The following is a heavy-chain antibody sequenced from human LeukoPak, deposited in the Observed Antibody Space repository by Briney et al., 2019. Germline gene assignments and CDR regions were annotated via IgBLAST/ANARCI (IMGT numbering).Heavy chain of an antibody. D-gene: IGHD1-1*01. J-gene: IGHJ4*02. V-gene: IGHV3-23*01. CDR3: AKGQETESRLDS. CDR1: GFTFNIYT. Sequence: GSLRLSCAASGFTFNIYTMYWVRQAPGKGLEWVSGIRHSDGNTYYADSVKGRFTISSDKSKNILFLQMNSLRAEDTALYYCAKGQETESRLDSWGQGTLVTVSS. CDR2: IRHSDGNT.